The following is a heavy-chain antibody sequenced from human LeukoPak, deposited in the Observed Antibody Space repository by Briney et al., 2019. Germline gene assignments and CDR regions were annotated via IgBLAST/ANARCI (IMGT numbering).Heavy chain of an antibody. Sequence: GGSLRLSCAASGFIFSNYGMSWVRQAPGKGLDWVSAISDGGGRTYYADSVKGRITISRDNSKNTLYLQMNSLTAEDTAVYYCAKECGSGSYNNWFDPWGQGSLVTVSS. V-gene: IGHV3-23*01. CDR2: ISDGGGRT. D-gene: IGHD3-10*01. CDR1: GFIFSNYG. J-gene: IGHJ5*02. CDR3: AKECGSGSYNNWFDP.